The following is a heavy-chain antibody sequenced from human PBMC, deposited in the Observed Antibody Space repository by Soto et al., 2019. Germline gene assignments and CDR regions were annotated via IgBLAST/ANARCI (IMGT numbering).Heavy chain of an antibody. CDR3: EKDPVYYYYDSSGYYYRGGGLWDY. J-gene: IGHJ4*02. CDR2: ISGSGGST. V-gene: IGHV3-23*01. CDR1: GFTFSSYA. Sequence: EVQLLESGGGLVQPGGSLRLSCAASGFTFSSYAMSWVRQAPGKGLEWVSAISGSGGSTYYADSVKGRFTISRDNSKNTLYLQMNSLRAEDTAVYYCEKDPVYYYYDSSGYYYRGGGLWDYWCQGTLVTVSS. D-gene: IGHD3-22*01.